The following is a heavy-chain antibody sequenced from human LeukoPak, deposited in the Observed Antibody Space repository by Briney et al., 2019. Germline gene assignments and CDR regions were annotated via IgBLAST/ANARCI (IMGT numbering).Heavy chain of an antibody. CDR2: IYSGGST. Sequence: GGSLRLSCAASGFTVSSNYMSWVRQAPGKGLEWVSVIYSGGSTYYADSVKGRFTTSRDNSENTLYLQMNSLRAEDTAVYYCARSFSYSGSYYDWGQGTLVTVSS. D-gene: IGHD1-26*01. CDR3: ARSFSYSGSYYD. CDR1: GFTVSSNY. J-gene: IGHJ4*02. V-gene: IGHV3-53*01.